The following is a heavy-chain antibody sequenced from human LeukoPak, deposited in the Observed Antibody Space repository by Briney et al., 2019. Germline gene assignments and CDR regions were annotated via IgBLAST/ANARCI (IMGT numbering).Heavy chain of an antibody. CDR2: ISHDGTT. J-gene: IGHJ4*02. CDR1: GGSIDITNY. Sequence: SGTLSLTCGVSGGSIDITNYWSWVRQAPGRGLEWIGEISHDGTTNYNSSLRSRVAVSFDRANNQFSLSLTSVTAADTAVYYCTRENRPFCPFAFWGQGVLVTVSS. CDR3: TRENRPFCPFAF. V-gene: IGHV4-4*02. D-gene: IGHD2/OR15-2a*01.